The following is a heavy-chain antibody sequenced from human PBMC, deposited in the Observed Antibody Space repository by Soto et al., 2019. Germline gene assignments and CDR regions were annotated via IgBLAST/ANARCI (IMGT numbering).Heavy chain of an antibody. Sequence: ASVKVSCKASGYTFTTYYMHWVRQAPGQGLEWMGIINPSGGTTGFAQKFQGRVTMTRDTSTSTVYMELSSLRSEDTAVYYCARDVLGGYYGMDVWGQGTTVTVSS. CDR1: GYTFTTYY. D-gene: IGHD3-16*01. CDR3: ARDVLGGYYGMDV. CDR2: INPSGGTT. V-gene: IGHV1-46*01. J-gene: IGHJ6*02.